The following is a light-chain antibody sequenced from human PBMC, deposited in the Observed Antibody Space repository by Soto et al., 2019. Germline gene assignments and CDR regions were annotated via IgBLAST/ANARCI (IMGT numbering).Light chain of an antibody. Sequence: EIVLTQSPATLSLSPGERATLSCRASRSVSSFLTWYQQKPGQPPRLLIYDASTRAAGIPARFSGSASGTDFTLTISSLEPGDYAVYYCQHRHNFGPGTKVDLK. CDR2: DAS. J-gene: IGKJ3*01. CDR3: QHRHN. CDR1: RSVSSF. V-gene: IGKV3-11*01.